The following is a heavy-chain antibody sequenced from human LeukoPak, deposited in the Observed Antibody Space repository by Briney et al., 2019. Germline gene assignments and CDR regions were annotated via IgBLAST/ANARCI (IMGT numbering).Heavy chain of an antibody. D-gene: IGHD3-10*02. Sequence: SETLSLTCTVSGGSISSGGYYWSWIRQPPGKELEWIGYIYYSGSTNYNPSLKSRVTMSVHTSKNQFSLKLSSVTAADTAVYYCARHVGLGDAFDIWGQGTMVTVSS. CDR3: ARHVGLGDAFDI. V-gene: IGHV4-61*08. J-gene: IGHJ3*02. CDR1: GGSISSGGYY. CDR2: IYYSGST.